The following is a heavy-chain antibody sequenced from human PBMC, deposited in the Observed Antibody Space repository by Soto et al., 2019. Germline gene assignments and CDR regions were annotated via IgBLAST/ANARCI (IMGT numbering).Heavy chain of an antibody. CDR1: GFIFSDYA. D-gene: IGHD5-12*01. V-gene: IGHV3-23*01. CDR2: ISGSGGTT. CDR3: AKDGVATLSPYYFDC. Sequence: EVQVLESGGGFVQPGGSLRLSCAASGFIFSDYAMTWVRRTPEKGLEWVSTISGSGGTTNYADSVKGRFTISRDNSKNTVYLQMNGLRAEDTAAYYCAKDGVATLSPYYFDCRGQGTLVTVSS. J-gene: IGHJ4*02.